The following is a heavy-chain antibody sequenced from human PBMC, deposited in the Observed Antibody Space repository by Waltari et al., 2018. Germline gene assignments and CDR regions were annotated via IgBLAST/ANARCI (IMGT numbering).Heavy chain of an antibody. J-gene: IGHJ5*02. CDR1: GGSISSSY. V-gene: IGHV4-59*01. D-gene: IGHD6-6*01. CDR3: ARGPISSSSVPLEFDP. CDR2: IYYSGST. Sequence: QVQLQESGPGLVKPSETLSLTYTVSGGSISSSYWSWIRQPPGKGLEWIGYIYYSGSTNYNPSLKSRVTISVDTSKNQFSLKLSSVTAADTAVYYCARGPISSSSVPLEFDPWGQGTLVTVSS.